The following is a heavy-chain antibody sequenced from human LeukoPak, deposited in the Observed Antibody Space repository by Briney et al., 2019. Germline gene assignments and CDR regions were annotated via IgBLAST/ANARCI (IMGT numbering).Heavy chain of an antibody. CDR1: GFSFSSYS. CDR2: ISSSSSTI. CDR3: ARNPLNRGNDY. V-gene: IGHV3-48*04. Sequence: GGSLRLSCAASGFSFSSYSMNWARQSPGKGLEWDSYISSSSSTISYADSVKGRFTISRDNAKNSLYLQMNSLRAEDTAVYYCARNPLNRGNDYWGQGTLVTVSS. D-gene: IGHD3-10*01. J-gene: IGHJ4*02.